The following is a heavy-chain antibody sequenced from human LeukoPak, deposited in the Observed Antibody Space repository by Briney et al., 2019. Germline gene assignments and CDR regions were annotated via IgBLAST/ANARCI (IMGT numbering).Heavy chain of an antibody. CDR3: ARETRAAVADYYYYYMDV. Sequence: SETLSLTCAVYGGSFSGYYWSWIRQPPGKGLEWIGEINHSGSTNYNPSLKSRVTISVDTSKNQFSLKLSSVTAADTAVYYCARETRAAVADYYYYYMDVWGKGTTVTISS. V-gene: IGHV4-34*01. D-gene: IGHD6-19*01. CDR1: GGSFSGYY. CDR2: INHSGST. J-gene: IGHJ6*03.